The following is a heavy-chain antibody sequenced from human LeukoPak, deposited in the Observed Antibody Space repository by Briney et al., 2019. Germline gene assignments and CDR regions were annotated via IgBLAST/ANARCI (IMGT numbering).Heavy chain of an antibody. CDR1: GFTFSSYA. CDR2: ISGGGGST. CDR3: AKGGKWDVTPFDY. J-gene: IGHJ4*02. V-gene: IGHV3-23*01. D-gene: IGHD1-26*01. Sequence: GGSLRLSCAGSGFTFSSYAMAWVRQAPGKGLEWVSTISGGGGSTYYADSVKGRFTISRDNSKNTLYLQVNSLRAEDTAVYYCAKGGKWDVTPFDYWGQGTLVTVSS.